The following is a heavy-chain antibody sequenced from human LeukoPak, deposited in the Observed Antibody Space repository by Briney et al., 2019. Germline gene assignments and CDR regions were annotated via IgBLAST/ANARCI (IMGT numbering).Heavy chain of an antibody. CDR1: GFTFSTYI. V-gene: IGHV3-21*01. D-gene: IGHD1-26*01. Sequence: KAGGSLRLSCAASGFTFSTYIMKWVRQAPGKGLEWVSSISSSSSYIYYADSVKGRFTISRDNAKNSLFLQMNSLRAEDTAVYFCARATWDPNYYYYMDVWGKGTTVTISS. J-gene: IGHJ6*03. CDR2: ISSSSSYI. CDR3: ARATWDPNYYYYMDV.